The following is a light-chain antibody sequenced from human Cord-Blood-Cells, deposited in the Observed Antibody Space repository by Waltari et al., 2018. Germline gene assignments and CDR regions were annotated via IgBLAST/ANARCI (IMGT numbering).Light chain of an antibody. V-gene: IGLV1-47*01. CDR2: SDN. CDR1: SANTGSSD. J-gene: IGLJ3*02. Sequence: QSVLPQPPSASGTPGQRVTLACSGTSANTGSSDVQSYPQLPGTAPKLLTYSDNRRPPGVPDRFSGSKSGTSASLAISGLRSEDEADYYCAAWDDSLSGWGFGGGTKRTVL. CDR3: AAWDDSLSGWG.